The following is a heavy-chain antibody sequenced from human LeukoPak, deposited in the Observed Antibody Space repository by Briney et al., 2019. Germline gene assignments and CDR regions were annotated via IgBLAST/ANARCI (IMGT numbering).Heavy chain of an antibody. CDR1: GGSFSGYY. CDR2: INHSGST. D-gene: IGHD2-8*01. V-gene: IGHV4-34*01. Sequence: SETLSLTCAVYGGSFSGYYWSWIRQPPGKGLEWIGEINHSGSTDYNPSLKSRVTISVDTSKNQFSLKLSSVTAADTAVYYCARANGVCDYWGQGTLVTVSS. CDR3: ARANGVCDY. J-gene: IGHJ4*02.